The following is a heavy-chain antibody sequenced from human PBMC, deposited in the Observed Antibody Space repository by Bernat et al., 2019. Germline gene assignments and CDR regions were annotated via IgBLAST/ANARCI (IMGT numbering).Heavy chain of an antibody. CDR1: GGSISSSSYY. V-gene: IGHV3-23*01. J-gene: IGHJ4*02. D-gene: IGHD2-15*01. Sequence: LQLQELGPGLVKPSETLSLTCTVSGGSISSSSYYWGWIRQPPGKGLEWVSAISGSGGSTYYADSVKGRFTISRDNSKNTLYLQMNSLRAEDTAVYYCAKGDCSGGSCYSGGLYYFDYWGQGTLVTVSS. CDR3: AKGDCSGGSCYSGGLYYFDY. CDR2: ISGSGGST.